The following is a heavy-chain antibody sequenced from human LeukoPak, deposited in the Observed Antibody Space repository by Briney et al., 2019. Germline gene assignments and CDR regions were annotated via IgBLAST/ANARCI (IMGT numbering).Heavy chain of an antibody. V-gene: IGHV3-30*03. J-gene: IGHJ4*02. CDR1: GFIFSTYG. Sequence: GGSLRLSCAASGFIFSTYGMHWVRQAPGKGLEWVAVISYDGSNKHYADSVKGRFTISRDNAKNSLYLQMNSLRAEDTAVYYCARDWPDTVTTLGRWGQGTLVTVSS. CDR3: ARDWPDTVTTLGR. CDR2: ISYDGSNK. D-gene: IGHD4-17*01.